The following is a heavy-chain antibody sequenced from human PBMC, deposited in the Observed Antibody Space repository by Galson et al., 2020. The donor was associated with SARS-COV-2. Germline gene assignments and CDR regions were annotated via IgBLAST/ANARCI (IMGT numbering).Heavy chain of an antibody. CDR1: GFTFSSYS. Sequence: GGSLRLSCAASGFTFSSYSMNWVRQAPGKGLEWVSSISSSSSYIYYADSVKGRFTISRDNAKNSLYLQMNSLRAEDTAVYYCARDYHYDILTGYYSHWGQGTLVTVSS. CDR3: ARDYHYDILTGYYSH. V-gene: IGHV3-21*01. J-gene: IGHJ4*02. CDR2: ISSSSSYI. D-gene: IGHD3-9*01.